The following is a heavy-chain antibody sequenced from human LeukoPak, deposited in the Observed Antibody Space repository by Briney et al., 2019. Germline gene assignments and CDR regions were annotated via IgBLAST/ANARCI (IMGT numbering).Heavy chain of an antibody. V-gene: IGHV4-39*07. D-gene: IGHD6-19*01. Sequence: SETLSLTCTVSGGSISNSHFYWGWIRQPPGKGLEWIGIIYYSGITYYNPSLKSRVTISVDTSKNHFSLKLSSVTAADTAIYYCARDHTIGVAGTNYYYGMDVWGQGTTVTVSS. J-gene: IGHJ6*02. CDR1: GGSISNSHFY. CDR3: ARDHTIGVAGTNYYYGMDV. CDR2: IYYSGIT.